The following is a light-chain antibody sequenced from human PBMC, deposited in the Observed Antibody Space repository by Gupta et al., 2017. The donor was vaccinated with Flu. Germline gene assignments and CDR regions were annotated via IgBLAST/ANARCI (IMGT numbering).Light chain of an antibody. J-gene: IGKJ1*01. Sequence: DIQMTQSPSSLSASVGDRVTITCRASQSISSYLNWYQQKPGKAPKRLIYDASSWKSGVSSRFSGSGVGKDLAIPISSRQQEDFATYYCQQTDSNPLWTFGQGTKVEIK. CDR2: DAS. V-gene: IGKV1-39*01. CDR3: QQTDSNPLWT. CDR1: QSISSY.